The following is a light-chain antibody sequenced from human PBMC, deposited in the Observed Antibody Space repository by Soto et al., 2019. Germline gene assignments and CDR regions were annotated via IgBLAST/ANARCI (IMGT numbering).Light chain of an antibody. V-gene: IGKV1-6*01. CDR1: QGIRHY. CDR3: LQDYNYPLT. J-gene: IGKJ4*01. Sequence: AIQMTQSPSSLSASVGDRVTITCRASQGIRHYLGWYQQKPGKAPKLLIYAASSLQSGVPSRFSGSGSGTDFTLNISSLQPEDFANYYCLQDYNYPLTFGGGTKVEIK. CDR2: AAS.